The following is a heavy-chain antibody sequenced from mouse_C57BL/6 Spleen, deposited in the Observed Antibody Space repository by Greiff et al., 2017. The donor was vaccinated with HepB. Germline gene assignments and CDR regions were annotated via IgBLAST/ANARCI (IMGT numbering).Heavy chain of an antibody. J-gene: IGHJ4*01. Sequence: QVHVKQSGAELVNPGASVKISCKASGYAFSSYWMNWVKQRPGKGLEWIGQIYPGDGDTNYNGKFKGKATLTADKSSSTAYMQLSSLTSEDSAVYFCARDYDYGGGYYAMDYWGQGTSVTVSS. V-gene: IGHV1-80*01. CDR1: GYAFSSYW. D-gene: IGHD2-4*01. CDR2: IYPGDGDT. CDR3: ARDYDYGGGYYAMDY.